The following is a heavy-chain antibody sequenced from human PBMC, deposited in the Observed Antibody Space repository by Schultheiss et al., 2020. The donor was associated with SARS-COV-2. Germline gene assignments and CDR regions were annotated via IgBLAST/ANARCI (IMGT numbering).Heavy chain of an antibody. CDR2: INSDGSST. D-gene: IGHD2-21*01. CDR1: GFTFSSYW. CDR3: ARAYLNSLVDY. J-gene: IGHJ4*02. V-gene: IGHV3-74*01. Sequence: GGSLRLSCAASGFTFSSYWMHWVRQAPGKGLVWVSRINSDGSSTSYADSVKGRFTISRDNSKNTLYLQMNSLRAEDTAVYYCARAYLNSLVDYWGQGTLVTVSS.